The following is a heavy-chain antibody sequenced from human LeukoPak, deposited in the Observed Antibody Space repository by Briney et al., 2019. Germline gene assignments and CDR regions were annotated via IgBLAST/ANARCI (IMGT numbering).Heavy chain of an antibody. J-gene: IGHJ4*02. CDR2: IIPIFGTA. D-gene: IGHD1-26*01. CDR1: GGTFISYA. CDR3: ARGWDLHGPADY. Sequence: SVKVSCKASGGTFISYAISWVRQAPGQGLEWMGGIIPIFGTANYAQKFQGRVTITADESTSTAYMELSSLRSEDTAVYYCARGWDLHGPADYWGQGTLVTVSS. V-gene: IGHV1-69*13.